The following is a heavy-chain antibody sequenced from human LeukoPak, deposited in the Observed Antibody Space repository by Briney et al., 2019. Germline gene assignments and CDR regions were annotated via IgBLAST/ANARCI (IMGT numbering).Heavy chain of an antibody. Sequence: ASVKVSCKASGYTFTGYYMHWVRQAPGQGLEWMGWINPNSGGTNYAQKFPGRVTMTRDTSISTAYMELSRLRSDDTAVYYCARDGGGYYYDSSGYSDYWGQGTLVTVSS. D-gene: IGHD3-22*01. CDR2: INPNSGGT. J-gene: IGHJ4*02. CDR1: GYTFTGYY. CDR3: ARDGGGYYYDSSGYSDY. V-gene: IGHV1-2*02.